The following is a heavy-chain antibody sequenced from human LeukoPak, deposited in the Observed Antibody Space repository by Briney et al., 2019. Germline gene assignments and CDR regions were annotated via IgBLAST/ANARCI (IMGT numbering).Heavy chain of an antibody. CDR3: ARCYCTTTSCYYFDF. J-gene: IGHJ4*02. V-gene: IGHV1-2*02. D-gene: IGHD2-2*01. CDR1: GYTFTGYY. Sequence: GASVKVSCKASGYTFTGYYMHWVRQAPGQGLEWMGWINPNSGATNYAQKFQGRVTVTRDTSISTAYMELSSLRSDDTAVYYCARCYCTTTSCYYFDFWGQGNLVTVSS. CDR2: INPNSGAT.